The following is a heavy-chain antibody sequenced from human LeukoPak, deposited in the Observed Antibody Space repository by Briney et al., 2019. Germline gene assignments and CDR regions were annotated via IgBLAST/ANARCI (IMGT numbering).Heavy chain of an antibody. Sequence: SETLSLTCTVSGGSISSSSYYWGWIRQPPGKGLKWIGSIYYSGSTYYNPSLKSRVTMSVDTSKNQFSLKLSSVTAADTAVYYCAGVAGSGRYQLYYFDYWGQGTLVTVSS. D-gene: IGHD3-10*01. CDR2: IYYSGST. V-gene: IGHV4-39*07. CDR1: GGSISSSSYY. J-gene: IGHJ4*02. CDR3: AGVAGSGRYQLYYFDY.